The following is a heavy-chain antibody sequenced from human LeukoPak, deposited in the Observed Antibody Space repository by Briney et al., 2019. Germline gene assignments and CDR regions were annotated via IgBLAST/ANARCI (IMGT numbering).Heavy chain of an antibody. D-gene: IGHD1-14*01. CDR2: INPYSGGT. Sequence: ASVKVSCKASGYTFTGYYMHWVRQAPGQGLEWMGWINPYSGGTNYAQKFQSRVTMTRDTSISTAYMELSRLRSDDTAVYYCARKRDRSWFDPWGQGTLVTVSS. CDR3: ARKRDRSWFDP. V-gene: IGHV1-2*02. J-gene: IGHJ5*02. CDR1: GYTFTGYY.